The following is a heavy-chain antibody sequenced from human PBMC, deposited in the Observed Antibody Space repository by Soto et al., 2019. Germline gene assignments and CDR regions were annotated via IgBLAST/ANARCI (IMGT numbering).Heavy chain of an antibody. CDR2: IYSGGST. J-gene: IGHJ6*02. Sequence: PGGSLRLSCAASGFTVSSNYMSWVRQAPGKGLEWVSVIYSGGSTYYADSVKGRFTISRDNSKNTLYLQMNSLRAEDTAVYYCARERGKGYCISTSCSGLYYYGMDVWGQGTTVTVSS. CDR1: GFTVSSNY. CDR3: ARERGKGYCISTSCSGLYYYGMDV. V-gene: IGHV3-53*01. D-gene: IGHD2-2*01.